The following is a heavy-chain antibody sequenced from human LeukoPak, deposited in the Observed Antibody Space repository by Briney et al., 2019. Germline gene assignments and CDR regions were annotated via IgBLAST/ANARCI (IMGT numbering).Heavy chain of an antibody. CDR3: AKSSGPGGYYYYGMDV. V-gene: IGHV3-23*01. CDR1: GFTFSDYY. Sequence: GGSLRLSCAASGFTFSDYYMSWIRQAPGKGLEWVSAISGDGGITYYADSVRGRFTISRDNSKSTLYLQMNSLRAEDTAVYYCAKSSGPGGYYYYGMDVWGQGTTVTVSS. J-gene: IGHJ6*02. D-gene: IGHD3-22*01. CDR2: ISGDGGIT.